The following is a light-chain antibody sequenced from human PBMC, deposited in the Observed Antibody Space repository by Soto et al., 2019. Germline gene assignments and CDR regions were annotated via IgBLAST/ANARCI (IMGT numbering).Light chain of an antibody. CDR2: DAS. CDR1: QSVSSN. CDR3: QQRSNWPPIT. V-gene: IGKV3-11*01. Sequence: IGVTQSPATLSLSPGERATLSCRASQSVSSNLAWYQKKPGQAPRLLLYDASNRATGIPARFSGSGSGTDLTLTISSLEPEDFAVYYCQQRSNWPPITFGQGTRLEIK. J-gene: IGKJ5*01.